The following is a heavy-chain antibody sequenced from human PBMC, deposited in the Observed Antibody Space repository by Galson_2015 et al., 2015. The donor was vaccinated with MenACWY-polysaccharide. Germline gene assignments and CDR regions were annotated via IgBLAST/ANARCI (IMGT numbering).Heavy chain of an antibody. J-gene: IGHJ5*02. Sequence: SLRLSCAATRFTFSDYGMHWDRQAPGKGLEWVAFIWDDGSRKYYADSVKGRFAISRDNSDNTLYLQMNNLRVADTAVYYCARVGRDHSGSYFHGGFDPWGQGTLVTVSS. CDR1: RFTFSDYG. V-gene: IGHV3-33*01. CDR3: ARVGRDHSGSYFHGGFDP. CDR2: IWDDGSRK. D-gene: IGHD3-10*01.